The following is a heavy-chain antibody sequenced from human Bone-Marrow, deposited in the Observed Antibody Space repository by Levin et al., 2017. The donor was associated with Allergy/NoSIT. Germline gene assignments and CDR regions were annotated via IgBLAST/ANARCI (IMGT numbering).Heavy chain of an antibody. CDR2: IYPGDSDT. V-gene: IGHV5-51*01. CDR1: GYTFNSYW. D-gene: IGHD2-15*01. J-gene: IGHJ4*02. Sequence: PGGSLRLSCQTSGYTFNSYWIGWVRQTPGKGLEWMGIIYPGDSDTTYSPSFQGHVTISADRSTNTAYLQWSSLKASDTAIYFCAREEGGGEMKFWGQGTLVTVSS. CDR3: AREEGGGEMKF.